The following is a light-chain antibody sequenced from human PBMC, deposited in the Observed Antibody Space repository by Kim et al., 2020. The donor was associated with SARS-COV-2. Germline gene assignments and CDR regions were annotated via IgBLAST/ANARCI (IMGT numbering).Light chain of an antibody. CDR3: AAWDDSLKGV. CDR2: SNN. CDR1: SSNIGSNT. V-gene: IGLV1-44*01. J-gene: IGLJ1*01. Sequence: QSVLTQPPSASGTPGQRVTISCSGSSSNIGSNTVNWYQQLPGTAPKLLIYSNNQRPSGVPDRFSGSKSGTSASLVISGLQSEDEADYYCAAWDDSLKGVFGTGTKVTVL.